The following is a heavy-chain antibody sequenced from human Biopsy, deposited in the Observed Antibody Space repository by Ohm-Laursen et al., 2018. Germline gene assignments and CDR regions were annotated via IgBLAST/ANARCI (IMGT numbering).Heavy chain of an antibody. CDR3: ARDGRGYNYQYYYGMDV. Sequence: SLRLSCAAPGFIFRNYAMGWIRQAPGKGLEWVAVIWYDGSDKYYGDSVKGRFTISRDNAKNTVDLQMNSLRAEDTAVYYCARDGRGYNYQYYYGMDVWGQGTAVTVSS. J-gene: IGHJ6*02. D-gene: IGHD1-1*01. V-gene: IGHV3-33*08. CDR2: IWYDGSDK. CDR1: GFIFRNYA.